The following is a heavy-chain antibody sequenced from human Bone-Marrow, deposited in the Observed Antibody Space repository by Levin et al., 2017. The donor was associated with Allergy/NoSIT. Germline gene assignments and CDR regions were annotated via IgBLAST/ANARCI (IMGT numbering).Heavy chain of an antibody. CDR3: AKYGIVGSAYYDYGMDV. CDR2: ISGSGGST. V-gene: IGHV3-23*01. D-gene: IGHD1-26*01. CDR1: GFTFSSYA. J-gene: IGHJ6*02. Sequence: PGGSLRLSCAASGFTFSSYAMSWVRQAPGKGLEWVSAISGSGGSTYYADSVKGRFTISRDNSKNTLYLQMNSLRAEDTAVYYCAKYGIVGSAYYDYGMDVWGQGTTVTVSS.